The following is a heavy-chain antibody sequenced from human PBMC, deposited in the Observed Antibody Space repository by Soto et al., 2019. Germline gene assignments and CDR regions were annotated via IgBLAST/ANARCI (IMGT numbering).Heavy chain of an antibody. V-gene: IGHV3-15*07. Sequence: EVQLVESGGGLVKPGESLRLSCAASGFTFTYAWLNWVRQVPGKGLEWVGRIKGKTDGGTTDYAAPVKGRFTISRDDSNNSLYLQMNNLQTEDTAVYYCTTDDHSNSYHWYTMDVWGRGTTVTVSS. CDR1: GFTFTYAW. J-gene: IGHJ6*02. CDR3: TTDDHSNSYHWYTMDV. CDR2: IKGKTDGGTT. D-gene: IGHD4-4*01.